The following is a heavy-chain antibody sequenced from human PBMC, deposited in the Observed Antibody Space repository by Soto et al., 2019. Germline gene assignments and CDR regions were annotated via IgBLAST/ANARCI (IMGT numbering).Heavy chain of an antibody. CDR3: ARGRGYYSNNWFDP. Sequence: SETLSLTCAVYGGSFSGYYWSWIRQPPGKGLEWIGEIKHSGSTNYNPSLKSRVTISVDTSKNQFSLKLSSVTAADTAVYYCARGRGYYSNNWFDPWGQGTLVTVSS. CDR1: GGSFSGYY. J-gene: IGHJ5*02. D-gene: IGHD3-22*01. V-gene: IGHV4-34*01. CDR2: IKHSGST.